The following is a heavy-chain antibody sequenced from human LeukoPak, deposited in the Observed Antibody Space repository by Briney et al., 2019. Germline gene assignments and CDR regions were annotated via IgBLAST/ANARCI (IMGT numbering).Heavy chain of an antibody. CDR2: ISAYNGNT. CDR1: GYTFTSYG. V-gene: IGHV1-18*01. J-gene: IGHJ4*02. D-gene: IGHD2-15*01. Sequence: GASVKVSCKASGYTFTSYGISWVRQAPGQGLEWMGWISAYNGNTNHAQKLQGRVTMTTDTSTSTAYTELRSLRSDDTAVYYCARDGYCSGGSCYFLAPFDYWGQGTLVTVSS. CDR3: ARDGYCSGGSCYFLAPFDY.